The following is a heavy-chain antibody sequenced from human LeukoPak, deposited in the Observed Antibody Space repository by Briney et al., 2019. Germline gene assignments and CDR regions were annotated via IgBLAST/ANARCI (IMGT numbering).Heavy chain of an antibody. V-gene: IGHV1-2*02. CDR1: GYSFTDYY. CDR3: ARADRLHGGPYLIGP. D-gene: IGHD2-21*01. CDR2: INPNSGGT. J-gene: IGHJ5*02. Sequence: ASVNVSCKTSGYSFTDYYMHWVRQAPGQGLEWMGWINPNSGGTSSAQKFQGRVTMTRDTSITTVYMEVSWLTSDDTAIYYCARADRLHGGPYLIGPWGQGTLVTVSS.